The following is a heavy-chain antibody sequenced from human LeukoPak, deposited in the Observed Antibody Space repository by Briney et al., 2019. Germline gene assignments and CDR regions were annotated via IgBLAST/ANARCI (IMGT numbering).Heavy chain of an antibody. CDR1: GFTFRSYA. CDR3: ASFRSSIAAHDY. V-gene: IGHV3-23*01. J-gene: IGHJ4*02. Sequence: GGSLRLSCAASGFTFRSYAMTWVRQAPGKGLEWVSGISGSGGSTYYADSVKGRFTISRDNSKNTLYLQMNSLRAEDTAVYYCASFRSSIAAHDYWGQGTLVTVSS. D-gene: IGHD6-6*01. CDR2: ISGSGGST.